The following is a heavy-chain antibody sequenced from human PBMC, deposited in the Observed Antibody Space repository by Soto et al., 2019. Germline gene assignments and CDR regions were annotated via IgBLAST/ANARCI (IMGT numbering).Heavy chain of an antibody. CDR1: GFTFSNAW. V-gene: IGHV3-15*01. CDR2: IKSKTDGGTR. Sequence: PVGSLRLSCAASGFTFSNAWMSWVRQARGKGLEWVGRIKSKTDGGTRDYAAPVKGRFTMSRDDSKNMLYLQMSSLKSEDTAVYYCTTDDPINKNWGQGTLVTVS. J-gene: IGHJ4*02. CDR3: TTDDPINKN.